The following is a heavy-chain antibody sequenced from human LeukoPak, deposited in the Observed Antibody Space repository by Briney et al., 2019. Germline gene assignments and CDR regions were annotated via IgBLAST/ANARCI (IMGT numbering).Heavy chain of an antibody. J-gene: IGHJ4*02. CDR2: IWYDGSNK. Sequence: GRSLRLSCAASGFTFSSYGMHWVRQAPGKGLEWEAVIWYDGSNKYYADSVKGRFTISRDNSKNTLYLQMNSLRAEDTAVYYCARDLGYCSSTSCYGIDYWGQGTLVTVSS. CDR3: ARDLGYCSSTSCYGIDY. V-gene: IGHV3-33*01. D-gene: IGHD2-2*01. CDR1: GFTFSSYG.